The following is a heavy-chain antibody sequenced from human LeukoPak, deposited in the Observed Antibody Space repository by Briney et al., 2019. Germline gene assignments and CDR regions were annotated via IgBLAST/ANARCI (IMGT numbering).Heavy chain of an antibody. CDR3: ARGTSGYGYDAFDI. D-gene: IGHD5-12*01. CDR1: GFTFSTYA. V-gene: IGHV3-64*04. CDR2: ISSDGIRT. J-gene: IGHJ3*02. Sequence: GGSLRLSCSASGFTFSTYAMHWVRQAPGKGLEYVSAISSDGIRTYYADSVKGRFTISRDNSKNTVYVQMSSLRSEDTAVYYCARGTSGYGYDAFDIWGQGTMVTVST.